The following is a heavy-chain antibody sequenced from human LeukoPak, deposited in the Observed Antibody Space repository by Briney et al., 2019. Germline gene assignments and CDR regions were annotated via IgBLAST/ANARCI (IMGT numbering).Heavy chain of an antibody. CDR2: IYSGDNT. J-gene: IGHJ4*02. D-gene: IGHD5-24*01. CDR1: GFTFSKYN. V-gene: IGHV3-53*01. CDR3: ARDMAL. Sequence: GGSLRLSCAASGFTFSKYNMNWVRQAPGKGLEWVSVIYSGDNTYYADSVKGRFTISRDNSKNTLYLQMNSLRAEDTAVYYCARDMALWGQGTLVTVSS.